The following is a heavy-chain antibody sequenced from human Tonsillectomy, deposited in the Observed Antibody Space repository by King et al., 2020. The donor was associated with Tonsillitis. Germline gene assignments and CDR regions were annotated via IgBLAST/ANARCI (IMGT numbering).Heavy chain of an antibody. Sequence: VQLVESGGGVVQPGRSLRLSCAASGFTFSNYGMHWVRQAPGKGLEWVALIAYDASYENYADSVKGRFAISRDNSKNTLYLEMNSLRVEDTAVYYCATDGIRLSDWYFHLWGRGTLLTVSS. CDR2: IAYDASYE. D-gene: IGHD3-16*01. CDR3: ATDGIRLSDWYFHL. CDR1: GFTFSNYG. V-gene: IGHV3-30*03. J-gene: IGHJ2*01.